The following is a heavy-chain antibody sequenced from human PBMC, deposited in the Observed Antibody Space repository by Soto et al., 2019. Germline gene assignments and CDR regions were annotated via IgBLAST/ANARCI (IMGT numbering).Heavy chain of an antibody. D-gene: IGHD6-13*01. CDR1: GGSISSYY. CDR3: ARLETAAAVYYFDY. J-gene: IGHJ4*02. CDR2: IYYSGST. V-gene: IGHV4-59*08. Sequence: SETLSLTCTVSGGSISSYYWSWIRQPPGKGLEWIGYIYYSGSTNYNPSLKSRVTISVDTSKNQFSLKLSSVTAADTAVYYCARLETAAAVYYFDYWGQGTLVTVSS.